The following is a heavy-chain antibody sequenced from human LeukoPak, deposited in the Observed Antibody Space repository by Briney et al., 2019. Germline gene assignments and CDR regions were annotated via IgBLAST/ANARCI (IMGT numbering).Heavy chain of an antibody. V-gene: IGHV3-23*01. CDR2: ISNSGSST. J-gene: IGHJ6*02. CDR3: ANTMVRGSYNMDV. Sequence: GGSVRRSGAASGFTFTSYAMTGVGQAPGKGREWGLGISNSGSSTYYEDSVKGRFTISRDNSKNTLYLQLSSLRAEDTAVYYCANTMVRGSYNMDVWGQGTTVTVSS. D-gene: IGHD3-10*01. CDR1: GFTFTSYA.